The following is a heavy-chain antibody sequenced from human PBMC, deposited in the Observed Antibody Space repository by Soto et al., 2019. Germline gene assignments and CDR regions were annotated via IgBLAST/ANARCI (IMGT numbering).Heavy chain of an antibody. CDR2: IRASGGST. CDR3: ATLDTAEIQTAAY. D-gene: IGHD2-15*01. Sequence: PGGSLRLSCAASGFTFSTYAMTWVRQAPGKGLEWVSAIRASGGSTYYADSVKGRFTISRDNSKNTLYLQMNSLRVEDTAVYYCATLDTAEIQTAAYWGQGTLVTVSS. V-gene: IGHV3-23*01. CDR1: GFTFSTYA. J-gene: IGHJ4*02.